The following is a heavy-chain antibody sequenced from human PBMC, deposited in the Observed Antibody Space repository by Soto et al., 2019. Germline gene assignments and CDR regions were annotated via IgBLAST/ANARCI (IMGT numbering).Heavy chain of an antibody. J-gene: IGHJ4*02. D-gene: IGHD1-7*01. V-gene: IGHV1-2*02. Sequence: QVRLMQSGPEVRRPGASVTVSCKASGYTFTHYFIHWVRRAPGQGLEWMGYINPKRADTHYSQTFRGRVSMTRDMSTDTASMGLSSLKSDDTAVYFCARVPGHKNSRGDFWGQGTPITVSS. CDR1: GYTFTHYF. CDR3: ARVPGHKNSRGDF. CDR2: INPKRADT.